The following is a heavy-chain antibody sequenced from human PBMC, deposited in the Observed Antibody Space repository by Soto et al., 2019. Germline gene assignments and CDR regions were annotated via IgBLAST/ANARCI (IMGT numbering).Heavy chain of an antibody. J-gene: IGHJ4*02. D-gene: IGHD1-20*01. CDR1: GFIVSHNY. Sequence: EVQLVESGGGLIQPGGSLRLSCIPSGFIVSHNYMSWVRHAPGTGLEWVSVIYSSGATYYADSVKCRFTISRDDSKNTLYLQMNSLRAEDTAVYYCARGITGTTFDYWGQGTLVTVSS. V-gene: IGHV3-53*01. CDR3: ARGITGTTFDY. CDR2: IYSSGAT.